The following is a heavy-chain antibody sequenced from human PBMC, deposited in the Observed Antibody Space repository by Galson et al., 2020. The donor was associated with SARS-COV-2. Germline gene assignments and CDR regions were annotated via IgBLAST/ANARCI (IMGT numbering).Heavy chain of an antibody. CDR2: ISYDGSNK. D-gene: IGHD2-2*02. CDR3: ARGGGQLLDPIHYYYFYGMDV. CDR1: GFTFSSYA. Sequence: TGESLRLSCAASGFTFSSYAMHWVRQAPGKGLEWVAVISYDGSNKYYADSVKGRFTISRDNSKNTLYLQMNSLRAEDTAVYYCARGGGQLLDPIHYYYFYGMDVWGQGTTVAGSS. J-gene: IGHJ6*02. V-gene: IGHV3-30*04.